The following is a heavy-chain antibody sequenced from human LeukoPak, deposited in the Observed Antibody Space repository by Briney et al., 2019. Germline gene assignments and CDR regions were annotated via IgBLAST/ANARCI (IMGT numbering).Heavy chain of an antibody. J-gene: IGHJ4*02. Sequence: SETLSLTCTVSGGSISSYHWNWIRQPPGKGLEWIGYIYYTGSTNYNPSLKSRVSISLDTSQNQFSLKLMSVTAADTAVYYCARKKGGYTYGFDYWGQGTLVTVSS. V-gene: IGHV4-59*01. CDR3: ARKKGGYTYGFDY. CDR1: GGSISSYH. D-gene: IGHD5-18*01. CDR2: IYYTGST.